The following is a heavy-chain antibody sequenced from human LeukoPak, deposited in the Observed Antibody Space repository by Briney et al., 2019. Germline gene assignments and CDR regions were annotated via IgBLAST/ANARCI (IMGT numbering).Heavy chain of an antibody. D-gene: IGHD3-22*01. J-gene: IGHJ4*02. CDR1: GYSFTSYW. CDR3: ARHILGYEDSSGYYYY. V-gene: IGHV5-10-1*01. CDR2: IDPSDSYT. Sequence: GESLTISCKGSGYSFTSYWISWVRQMPGKDLEWMGRIDPSDSYTNYSPSVQGPVTISADKSICTAYLPRCRLKTSHTATYYCARHILGYEDSSGYYYYWGQGTLVTVSS.